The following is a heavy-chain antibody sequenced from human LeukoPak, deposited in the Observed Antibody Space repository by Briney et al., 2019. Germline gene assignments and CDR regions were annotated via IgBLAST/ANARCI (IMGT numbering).Heavy chain of an antibody. V-gene: IGHV1-69*05. D-gene: IGHD6-13*01. Sequence: SVKASCKASGGTFSSYAISWVRQAPGQGLEWMGGIIPIFGTANYAQKFQGRVTITTDESTSTAYMELSSLRSEDTAVYYCARVAAAHFDPWGQGTLVTVSS. CDR2: IIPIFGTA. J-gene: IGHJ5*02. CDR3: ARVAAAHFDP. CDR1: GGTFSSYA.